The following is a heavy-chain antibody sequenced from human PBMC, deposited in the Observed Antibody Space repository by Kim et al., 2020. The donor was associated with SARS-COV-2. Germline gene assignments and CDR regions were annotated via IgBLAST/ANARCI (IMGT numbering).Heavy chain of an antibody. CDR3: ARGVKYTSGWYYFDY. D-gene: IGHD6-19*01. CDR2: IYYNGNA. J-gene: IGHJ4*02. V-gene: IGHV4-31*03. Sequence: SETLSLTCTVSGGSVSSDDYYWGWIRPHPGKGPEWIGYIYYNGNAYYNPSLNSRVTISLDTSKNQFSLKLSSVSAADTAVYYCARGVKYTSGWYYFDYWGQGSLVTVSS. CDR1: GGSVSSDDYY.